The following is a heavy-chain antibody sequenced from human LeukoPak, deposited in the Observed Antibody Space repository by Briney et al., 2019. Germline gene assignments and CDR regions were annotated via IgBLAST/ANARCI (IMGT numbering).Heavy chain of an antibody. J-gene: IGHJ4*02. CDR3: ALLSGGTFDY. V-gene: IGHV3-53*01. CDR2: ISNGGDP. CDR1: GFVVTANY. D-gene: IGHD2/OR15-2a*01. Sequence: PGGSLRLSCAASGFVVTANYLAWARQAPGKGLEWVSTISNGGDPFYGDSVKGRSTISRDESTNTLSLQLDSLRVEDMGVYYCALLSGGTFDYWGQGTQVTVAS.